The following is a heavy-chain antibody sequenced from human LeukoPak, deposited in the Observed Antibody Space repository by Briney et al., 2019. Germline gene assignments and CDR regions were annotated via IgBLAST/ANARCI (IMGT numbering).Heavy chain of an antibody. V-gene: IGHV4-59*01. D-gene: IGHD3-10*01. J-gene: IGHJ4*02. CDR3: ARDYFGSGFFDY. Sequence: SGTLSLTCTVSGVSISNYYWSWIRQPPGKGLEWIGYIYYSGSTNYNPSLQSRATISVDPSKSQFSLRLSSVTAADTAVYYCARDYFGSGFFDYWGQGILVTVSS. CDR1: GVSISNYY. CDR2: IYYSGST.